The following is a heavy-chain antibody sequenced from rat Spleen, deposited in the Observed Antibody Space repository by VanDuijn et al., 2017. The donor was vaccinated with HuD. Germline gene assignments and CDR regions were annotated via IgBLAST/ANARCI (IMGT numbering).Heavy chain of an antibody. CDR1: GFTFNYYW. CDR3: TRDYGGSFAY. CDR2: ITNTGGST. D-gene: IGHD1-11*01. Sequence: EVQLLESGGGLVQPGRSLKLSCVASGFTFNYYWMTWIRQAPGRGLEWVACITNTGGSTYYPDSVKGRFIISRDNVKSTLYLHMNSLKSEDTATYYCTRDYGGSFAYWGQGTLVTVSS. V-gene: IGHV5-31*01. J-gene: IGHJ3*01.